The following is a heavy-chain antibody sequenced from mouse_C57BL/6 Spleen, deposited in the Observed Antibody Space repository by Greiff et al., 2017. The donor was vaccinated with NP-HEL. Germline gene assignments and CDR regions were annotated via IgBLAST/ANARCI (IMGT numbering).Heavy chain of an antibody. V-gene: IGHV1-77*01. CDR1: GYTFTDYY. CDR2: IGPGSGST. J-gene: IGHJ4*01. Sequence: LMESGAELVKPGASVKISCKASGYTFTDYYINWVKQRPGQGLEWIGKIGPGSGSTYYNEKFKGKATLTADKSSSTAYMQLSSLTSEYSAVYFCARSVPIYYGNSGLYAMDYWGQGTSVTVSS. CDR3: ARSVPIYYGNSGLYAMDY. D-gene: IGHD2-1*01.